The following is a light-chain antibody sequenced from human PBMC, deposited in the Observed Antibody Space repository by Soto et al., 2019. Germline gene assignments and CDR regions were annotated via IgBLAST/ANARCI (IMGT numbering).Light chain of an antibody. CDR2: DVN. J-gene: IGLJ1*01. CDR1: SSDVGGFNS. V-gene: IGLV2-11*01. CDR3: CSYAGSYSYA. Sequence: QSVLTQPRSVSGSPGQSVTISCTGTSSDVGGFNSVSWYQQHPGKAPKLMIYDVNKRPSGVPDRFSGSKSGSTASLTISGPEAEDEADYYCCSYAGSYSYAFATGTKVT.